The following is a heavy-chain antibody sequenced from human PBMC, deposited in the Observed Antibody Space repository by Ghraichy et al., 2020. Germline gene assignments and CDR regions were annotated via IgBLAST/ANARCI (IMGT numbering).Heavy chain of an antibody. CDR3: AREASGYDSSDY. D-gene: IGHD5-12*01. Sequence: SDTLSLTCTVSGGSISSGDYYWSWIRQPPGKGLEWIGYIYYSGSTYYNPSLKSRVTISVDTSKNQFSLKLSSVTAADTAVYYCAREASGYDSSDYWGQGTLVTVSS. V-gene: IGHV4-30-4*02. J-gene: IGHJ4*02. CDR2: IYYSGST. CDR1: GGSISSGDYY.